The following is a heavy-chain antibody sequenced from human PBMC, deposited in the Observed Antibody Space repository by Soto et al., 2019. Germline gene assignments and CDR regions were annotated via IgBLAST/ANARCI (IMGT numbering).Heavy chain of an antibody. CDR2: IYYSGST. CDR1: GRSIRDIY. CDR3: ARVGGLAARTFDY. V-gene: IGHV4-59*01. D-gene: IGHD6-6*01. Sequence: SKTLSLTCTVSGRSIRDIYWSWIRQPPGKGLAWIGYIYYSGSTNYKPSLKSRVTISVDTSKNQFSLNLRSMGPADTDVYYCARVGGLAARTFDYWGPGTLVTVSS. J-gene: IGHJ4*02.